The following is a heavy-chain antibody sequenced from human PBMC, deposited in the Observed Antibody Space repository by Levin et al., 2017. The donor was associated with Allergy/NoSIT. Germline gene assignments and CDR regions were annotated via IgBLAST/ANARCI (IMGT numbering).Heavy chain of an antibody. CDR3: ASPGWGGNWFDP. V-gene: IGHV4-39*01. D-gene: IGHD3-16*01. J-gene: IGHJ5*02. Sequence: SETLSLTCTVSGGSIRSGTHCWGWIRQPPGKGLEWIGSVHYTGTTYYNPSLKSRVTISVDTSKNQFSLRLNSVTAADTAVYFCASPGWGGNWFDPWGQGTLVTVSS. CDR2: VHYTGTT. CDR1: GGSIRSGTHC.